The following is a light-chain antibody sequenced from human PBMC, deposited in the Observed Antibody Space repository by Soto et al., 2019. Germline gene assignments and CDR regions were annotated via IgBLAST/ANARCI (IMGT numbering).Light chain of an antibody. CDR3: QKSDHLPL. J-gene: IGKJ3*01. V-gene: IGKV3-11*01. CDR2: DAS. Sequence: EIVLTQSPATLSLSPGERATLSCRASQSVSSYLAWYQQKPGQAPRLLIYDASNRATGIPARFSGSGSGTDFTLTISSLRPEDIATYYCQKSDHLPLFGPGTKVESK. CDR1: QSVSSY.